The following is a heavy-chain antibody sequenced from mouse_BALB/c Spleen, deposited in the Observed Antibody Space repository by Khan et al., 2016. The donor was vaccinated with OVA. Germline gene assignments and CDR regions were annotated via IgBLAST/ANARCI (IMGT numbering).Heavy chain of an antibody. V-gene: IGHV1-26*01. Sequence: VQLQQSGPDLVKTGASVKISCKASGYSFTAYCMNWVKLSPGKSLECIGRINPDTNNANYSHKFKGKAILTVDTSSSTAYMQLRSLTSEDSAVYFCGRGYDVIAYWGQGTLVTVSA. CDR1: GYSFTAYC. CDR2: INPDTNNA. CDR3: GRGYDVIAY. D-gene: IGHD2-14*01. J-gene: IGHJ3*01.